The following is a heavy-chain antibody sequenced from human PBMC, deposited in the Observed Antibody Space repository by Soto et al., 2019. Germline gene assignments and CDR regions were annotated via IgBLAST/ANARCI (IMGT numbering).Heavy chain of an antibody. CDR2: INHSGST. CDR3: ATNRGFDFYYFDS. V-gene: IGHV4-34*01. Sequence: SETLSLTCAVYGGSFSGYYWSWIRQPPGKGLEWIGEINHSGSTNYNPSLKSRVTIPVDTSKNQFSLKLSSVTAADTAVYYCATNRGFDFYYFDSWGQGAQVTVSS. J-gene: IGHJ4*02. D-gene: IGHD5-12*01. CDR1: GGSFSGYY.